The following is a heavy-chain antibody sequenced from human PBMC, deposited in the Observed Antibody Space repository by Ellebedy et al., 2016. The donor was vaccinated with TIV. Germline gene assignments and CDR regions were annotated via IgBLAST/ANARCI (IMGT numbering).Heavy chain of an antibody. Sequence: SVKVSXXASGFTFTTSTVQWVRQARGQRLEWIGWIVVGSGNTNYAQKFQERVTITRDMSTSTAYMELSSLRSGDTAVYYCAALRGYSYGRQLDYWGQGTLVTVSS. D-gene: IGHD5-18*01. J-gene: IGHJ4*02. CDR1: GFTFTTST. CDR3: AALRGYSYGRQLDY. V-gene: IGHV1-58*01. CDR2: IVVGSGNT.